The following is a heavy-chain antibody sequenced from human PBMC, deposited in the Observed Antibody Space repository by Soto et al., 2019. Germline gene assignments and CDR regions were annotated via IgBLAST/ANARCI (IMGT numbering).Heavy chain of an antibody. CDR1: GGSISSYY. Sequence: QVQLQESGPGLVKPSETLSLTCTVSGGSISSYYWSWIRQPPGKGLEWIGYIYYSGSTNYNPSLKSRVTISVDTSKNQFSMKLSSVTAADTAVYSCARLPGDFWSGTFDYWGQGTLVTVAS. J-gene: IGHJ4*02. CDR3: ARLPGDFWSGTFDY. CDR2: IYYSGST. V-gene: IGHV4-59*08. D-gene: IGHD3-3*01.